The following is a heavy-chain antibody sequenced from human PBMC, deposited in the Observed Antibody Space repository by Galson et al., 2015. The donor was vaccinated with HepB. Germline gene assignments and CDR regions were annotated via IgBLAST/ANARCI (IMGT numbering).Heavy chain of an antibody. CDR1: GGTFSSYA. Sequence: SVTVSCKASGGTFSSYAISWVRQAPGQGLEWMGGITPIFGTANYAQKFQGRVTITADKSTSTAYMELSSLRSEDTAVYYCAFSAMVTFDYWGQGTLVTVSS. V-gene: IGHV1-69*06. J-gene: IGHJ4*02. D-gene: IGHD5-18*01. CDR3: AFSAMVTFDY. CDR2: ITPIFGTA.